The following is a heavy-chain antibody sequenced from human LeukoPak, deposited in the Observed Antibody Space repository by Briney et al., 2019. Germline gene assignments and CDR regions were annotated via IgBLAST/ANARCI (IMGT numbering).Heavy chain of an antibody. CDR1: GFTFSTYS. D-gene: IGHD6-13*01. Sequence: GGSLRLSCAASGFTFSTYSMNWVRQAPGKGLEWVSYISISGSLEYYADSVKGRFTISRDNAKNSVYLQMNSLRVDDTAVYYCAKDPAAAAGLFDYWGQGTLVTVSS. CDR2: ISISGSLE. CDR3: AKDPAAAAGLFDY. V-gene: IGHV3-48*01. J-gene: IGHJ4*02.